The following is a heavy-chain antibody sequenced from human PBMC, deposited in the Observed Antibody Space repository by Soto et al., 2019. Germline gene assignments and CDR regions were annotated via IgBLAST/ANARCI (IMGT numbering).Heavy chain of an antibody. V-gene: IGHV3-74*01. CDR1: GFTFSSYW. D-gene: IGHD1-26*01. Sequence: PGGSLRLSCAASGFTFSSYWMHWVRQAPGKGLVWVSRINSDGSSTSYADSVKGRFTISRDNAKNTLYLQMNSLRAEDTAVYYCAREWEYSGSYYYLLDYYYGMDVWGQGTTVTVSS. CDR2: INSDGSST. CDR3: AREWEYSGSYYYLLDYYYGMDV. J-gene: IGHJ6*02.